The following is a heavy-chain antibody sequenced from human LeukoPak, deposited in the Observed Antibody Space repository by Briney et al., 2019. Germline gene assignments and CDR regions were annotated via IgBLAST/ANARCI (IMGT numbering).Heavy chain of an antibody. CDR2: ISGSGGST. D-gene: IGHD2-21*02. J-gene: IGHJ4*02. Sequence: PGGSLRLSCVTSGFTFSSYAMSWVRQAPGKGLGWVSAISGSGGSTYYADSVKGRFTISRDSSKKTLYLQMNSLRAEDTAVYYCAKDPASGDRLGYWGQGTLVTVSS. CDR3: AKDPASGDRLGY. CDR1: GFTFSSYA. V-gene: IGHV3-23*01.